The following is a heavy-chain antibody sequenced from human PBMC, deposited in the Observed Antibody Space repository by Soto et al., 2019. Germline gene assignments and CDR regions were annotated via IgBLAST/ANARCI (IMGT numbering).Heavy chain of an antibody. CDR1: GGAVGYAY. CDR2: FYYGGR. Sequence: QVQLQESGPGLVKPSETLSLTCTVSGGAVGYAYWSWIRQPPGKGLEWIGNFYYGGRYYNPSLKSRVSISADASKNQLSLKLTSVTAADTAVYYCARADETLIYWSFDLWGRGTLVRVSS. CDR3: ARADETLIYWSFDL. V-gene: IGHV4-59*02. D-gene: IGHD2-8*01. J-gene: IGHJ2*01.